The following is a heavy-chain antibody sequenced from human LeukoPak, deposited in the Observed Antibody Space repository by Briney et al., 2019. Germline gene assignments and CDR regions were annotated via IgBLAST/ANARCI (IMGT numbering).Heavy chain of an antibody. D-gene: IGHD3-22*01. J-gene: IGHJ4*02. CDR3: ARDYYDSSGYYYGLDY. V-gene: IGHV4-59*01. CDR2: IYYSGST. CDR1: GGSISSNY. Sequence: PSETLSLTCTVSGGSISSNYWSWIRQPPGKGLEGVGYIYYSGSTNYTPSLKSRVTISVDTSKHQFSLKLSSVTAADTAVYYCARDYYDSSGYYYGLDYWGQGTLVTVSS.